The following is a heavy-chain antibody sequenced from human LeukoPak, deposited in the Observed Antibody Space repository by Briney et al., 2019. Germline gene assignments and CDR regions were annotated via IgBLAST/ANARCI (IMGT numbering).Heavy chain of an antibody. V-gene: IGHV4-30-2*01. CDR3: ARGLYCSGGSCYLY. Sequence: SETLSLTCAASGGSISSGGYSWSWIRQPPGKGLEWIGYIYHSGSTYYNPSLKSRVTISVDTSKNQFSLKLSSVTAADTAVYYCARGLYCSGGSCYLYWGQGTLVTVSS. CDR1: GGSISSGGYS. D-gene: IGHD2-15*01. J-gene: IGHJ4*02. CDR2: IYHSGST.